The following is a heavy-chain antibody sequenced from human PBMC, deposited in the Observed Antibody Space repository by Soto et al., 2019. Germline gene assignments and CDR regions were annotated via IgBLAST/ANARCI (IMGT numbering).Heavy chain of an antibody. CDR2: VTSSTGNT. Sequence: PGGSLRLTCAGSGFDFSGYTMHWVRQAPGKGLEWVAAVTSSTGNTFYADSVKGRFAASRDNANSTLYLQMNCLRAEDTGTYYCAKSPKAGGVSWGQGTLVTVSS. CDR1: GFDFSGYT. V-gene: IGHV3-23*01. J-gene: IGHJ5*02. D-gene: IGHD3-16*01. CDR3: AKSPKAGGVS.